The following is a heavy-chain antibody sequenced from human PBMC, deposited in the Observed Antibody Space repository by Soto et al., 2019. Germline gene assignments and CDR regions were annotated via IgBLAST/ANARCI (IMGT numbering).Heavy chain of an antibody. CDR2: IGTAGDT. CDR1: GFTFSSYD. D-gene: IGHD3-22*01. CDR3: ARVRTYYYDSSPGGYCLDV. Sequence: EVQLVESGGGLVQPGGSLRLSCAASGFTFSSYDMHWVRQATGKGLEWVSAIGTAGDTYYPGSVKGRFTISRENAKNSLYLQMNSLRAEDTAVYYCARVRTYYYDSSPGGYCLDVSGQGTTVTVSS. V-gene: IGHV3-13*01. J-gene: IGHJ6*02.